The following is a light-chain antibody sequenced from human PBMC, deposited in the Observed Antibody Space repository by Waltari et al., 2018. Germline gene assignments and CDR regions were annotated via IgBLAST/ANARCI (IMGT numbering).Light chain of an antibody. CDR3: QQYYSYPPT. J-gene: IGKJ1*01. V-gene: IGKV1-8*01. CDR2: AAS. Sequence: AIRMTQSPSSFSASTGDRVTITCRASQGISSYLAWYQQKPGKAPNLLISAASSLPSGVPSRFSGSGSGTDFTLTSSRLQSEDFATYYCQQYYSYPPTFGQGTKVEFK. CDR1: QGISSY.